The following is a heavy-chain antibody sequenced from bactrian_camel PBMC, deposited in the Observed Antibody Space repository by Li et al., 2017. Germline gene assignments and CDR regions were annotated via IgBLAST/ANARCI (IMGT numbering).Heavy chain of an antibody. CDR1: GFTFSTYT. V-gene: IGHV3S25*01. CDR3: AFPPVPCLSEPQALGALTMENEYNY. J-gene: IGHJ4*01. CDR2: INSGGGST. D-gene: IGHD1*01. Sequence: QLVESGGGLVQPGGSLRLSCAASGFTFSTYTMYWVRQAPGKGLEWVSAINSGGGSTYYADSVKGRFTISRDNAKNTVYLQMNSLKPEDTAMYYCAFPPVPCLSEPQALGALTMENEYNYRGQGTQVTVS.